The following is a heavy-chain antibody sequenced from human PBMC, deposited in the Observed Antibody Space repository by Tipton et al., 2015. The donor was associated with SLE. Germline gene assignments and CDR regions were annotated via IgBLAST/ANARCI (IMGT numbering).Heavy chain of an antibody. Sequence: LRLSCAVYGGSFSGYYWSWIRQPPGKGLEWIGEINHSGSTNYNPSLKSRVTISVDTSKNQFSLKLSSVTAADTAVYYCARGYGPVVSWGQGTLVTVSS. V-gene: IGHV4-34*01. J-gene: IGHJ4*02. CDR2: INHSGST. D-gene: IGHD4-17*01. CDR1: GGSFSGYY. CDR3: ARGYGPVVS.